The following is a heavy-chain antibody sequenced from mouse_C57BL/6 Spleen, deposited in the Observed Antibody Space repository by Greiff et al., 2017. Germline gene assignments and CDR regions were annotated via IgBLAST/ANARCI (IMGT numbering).Heavy chain of an antibody. Sequence: VQLQQPGAELVKPVASVKLSCKASVYTFTSYWMHWVKQRPGQGLEWIGMIHPNSGSTNYNEKFKSKATLTVDKSSSTAYMQLSSLTSEDSAVYYCAREGSHYAMDYWGQGTSVTVSS. CDR1: VYTFTSYW. CDR3: AREGSHYAMDY. V-gene: IGHV1-64*01. J-gene: IGHJ4*01. CDR2: IHPNSGST.